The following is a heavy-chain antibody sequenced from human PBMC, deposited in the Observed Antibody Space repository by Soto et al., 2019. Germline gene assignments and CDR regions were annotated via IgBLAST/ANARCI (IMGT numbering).Heavy chain of an antibody. Sequence: PGGSLRLSCAASGFTFSSYGMHWVRQAPGKGLEWVAIIKHDGSKKYYVDSVKGRFTISRDNAKNSLFLQMNSLRADDTAVYYCARAGDPGTTDYWGQGTLVTVSS. J-gene: IGHJ4*02. CDR1: GFTFSSYG. CDR3: ARAGDPGTTDY. CDR2: IKHDGSKK. D-gene: IGHD3-10*01. V-gene: IGHV3-7*01.